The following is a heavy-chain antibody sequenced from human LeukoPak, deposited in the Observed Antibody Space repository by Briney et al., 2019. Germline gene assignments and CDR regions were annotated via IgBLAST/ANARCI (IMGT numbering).Heavy chain of an antibody. Sequence: ASVKVSCKASGGTFSSYAISWVRQASGQGLEWMGGIIPIFGTANYAQKFQGRVTITADESTSTAYMELSSLRSEDTAVYYCASNSGYYRDYDYWGQGTLVTVSS. J-gene: IGHJ4*02. CDR1: GGTFSSYA. D-gene: IGHD3-22*01. CDR2: IIPIFGTA. CDR3: ASNSGYYRDYDY. V-gene: IGHV1-69*13.